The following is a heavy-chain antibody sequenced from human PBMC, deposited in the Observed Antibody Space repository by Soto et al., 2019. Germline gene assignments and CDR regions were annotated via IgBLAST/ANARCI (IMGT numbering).Heavy chain of an antibody. Sequence: SETLSLTCAVSGGSISSSNWWSWVRQPPGKGLEWIGEIYHSGSTNYNPSLKSRVTISVDKSKNQFSLKLSSVTAADTAVYYCARVFMEWELRWFDPWGQGTLVTVSS. CDR3: ARVFMEWELRWFDP. CDR2: IYHSGST. V-gene: IGHV4-4*02. CDR1: GGSISSSNW. J-gene: IGHJ5*02. D-gene: IGHD1-26*01.